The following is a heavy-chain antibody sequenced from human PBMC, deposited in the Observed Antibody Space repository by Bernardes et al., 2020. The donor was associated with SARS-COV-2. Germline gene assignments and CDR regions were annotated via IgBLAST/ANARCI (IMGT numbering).Heavy chain of an antibody. J-gene: IGHJ6*02. Sequence: SVKVSCKASGGTFSSYAISWVRQAPGQGLEWMGGIIPIFGTANYAQKFQGRVTITADESTSTAYMELSSLRSEDTAVYYCARWNLIVVVPAATAADYGMDVWGQGTTVTVSS. CDR3: ARWNLIVVVPAATAADYGMDV. D-gene: IGHD2-2*01. V-gene: IGHV1-69*13. CDR1: GGTFSSYA. CDR2: IIPIFGTA.